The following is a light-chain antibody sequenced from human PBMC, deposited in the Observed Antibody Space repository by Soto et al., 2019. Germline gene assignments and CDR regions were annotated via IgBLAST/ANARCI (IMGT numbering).Light chain of an antibody. CDR2: AAA. Sequence: DIQMTQSPSSLSASVGDRVTITCRASQSISNFLSWYQQKPGKAPKVLIYAAARLQSGVPSRFSGSGSGTDFTLTISSLQSEDFATYFCQQTYSTLVWTFGQGTKVEIK. CDR1: QSISNF. CDR3: QQTYSTLVWT. J-gene: IGKJ1*01. V-gene: IGKV1-39*01.